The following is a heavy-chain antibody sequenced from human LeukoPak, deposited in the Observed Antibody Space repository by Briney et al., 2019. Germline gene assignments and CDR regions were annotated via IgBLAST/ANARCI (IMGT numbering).Heavy chain of an antibody. Sequence: SVKVSCKASGGTFSSYAISWVRQAPGQGLEWMGGIIPIFGTADYAQKFQGRVTITADKSTSTAYMELSSLRSEDTAVYYCARSDYGDYSRFDYWGQGTQVTVSS. D-gene: IGHD4-17*01. CDR3: ARSDYGDYSRFDY. V-gene: IGHV1-69*06. CDR2: IIPIFGTA. J-gene: IGHJ4*02. CDR1: GGTFSSYA.